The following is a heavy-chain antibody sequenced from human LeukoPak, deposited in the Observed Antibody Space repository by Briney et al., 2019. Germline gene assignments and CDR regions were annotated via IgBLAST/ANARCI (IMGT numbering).Heavy chain of an antibody. V-gene: IGHV4-4*07. J-gene: IGHJ4*02. CDR1: GGSISSHY. Sequence: PSETLSLTCTVSGGSISSHYWSWIRQPAGKGLEWIGRIYTSGSTNYNPSLKSRVTMSVDTSKNQFSLKLSSVTAADTAVYYCARARLTAAAGITFIGYFDYWGQGTLVTVSS. CDR2: IYTSGST. D-gene: IGHD6-13*01. CDR3: ARARLTAAAGITFIGYFDY.